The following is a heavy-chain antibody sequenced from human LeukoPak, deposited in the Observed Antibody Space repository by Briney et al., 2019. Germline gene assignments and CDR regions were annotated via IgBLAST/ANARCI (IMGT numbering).Heavy chain of an antibody. CDR3: ARDDQWLVRTYYDY. CDR2: ISSSSSTI. D-gene: IGHD6-19*01. V-gene: IGHV3-48*02. CDR1: GFTFSSYS. J-gene: IGHJ4*02. Sequence: PGGSLRLSCAASGFTFSSYSMNWVRQAPGKGLEWVSSISSSSSTIYYADSVKGRFTISRDNAKNSLYLQMNSLRDEDTAVYYCARDDQWLVRTYYDYWGQGTLVTVSS.